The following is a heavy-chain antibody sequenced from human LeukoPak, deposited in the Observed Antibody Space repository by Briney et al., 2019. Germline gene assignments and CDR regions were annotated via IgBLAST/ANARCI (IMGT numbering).Heavy chain of an antibody. CDR2: IYHRGSP. D-gene: IGHD3-22*01. CDR1: GFTFRDAW. CDR3: ARRDYYDSTNYFDV. Sequence: PGGSLRLSCAGSGFTFRDAWMSWVRQPPGKGLEWIGEIYHRGSPNYNPSLKSRVTFSLDKSKNQFSLNLSAMTAADTAVYYCARRDYYDSTNYFDVWGRGTLVTVSS. J-gene: IGHJ2*01. V-gene: IGHV4-4*02.